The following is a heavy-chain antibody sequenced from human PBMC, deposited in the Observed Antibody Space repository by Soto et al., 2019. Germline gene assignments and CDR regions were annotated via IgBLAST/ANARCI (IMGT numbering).Heavy chain of an antibody. CDR3: GPRGAVADPRGY. CDR1: GGSIRSGGYY. J-gene: IGHJ4*02. V-gene: IGHV4-31*03. Sequence: PSETLSLTCTVSGGSIRSGGYYWSWIRQHPGKGLEWIGYIYYSGNTNYNPSLKGRVAISVDTSKNQFSLYLGSVTAADTAVYYCGPRGAVADPRGYWGQGTLVTVSS. D-gene: IGHD6-19*01. CDR2: IYYSGNT.